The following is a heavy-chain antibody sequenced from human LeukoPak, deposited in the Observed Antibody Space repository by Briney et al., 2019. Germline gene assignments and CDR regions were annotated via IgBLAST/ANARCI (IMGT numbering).Heavy chain of an antibody. CDR3: TTRTINYYDSSGQFYYFDY. Sequence: PGGSLRLSCAASGFTFSSYGMHWVRQAPGKGLEWVGRIKSKTDGGTTDYAAPVKGRFTISRDDSKNTLYLQMNSLKTEDTAVYYCTTRTINYYDSSGQFYYFDYWGQGTLVTVSS. V-gene: IGHV3-15*01. D-gene: IGHD3-22*01. J-gene: IGHJ4*02. CDR2: IKSKTDGGTT. CDR1: GFTFSSYG.